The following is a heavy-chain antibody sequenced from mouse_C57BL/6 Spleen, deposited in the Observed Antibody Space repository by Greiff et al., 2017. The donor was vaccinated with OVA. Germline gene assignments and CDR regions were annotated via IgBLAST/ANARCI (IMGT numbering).Heavy chain of an antibody. CDR3: ARHGGGSSPLYYAMDY. D-gene: IGHD1-1*01. V-gene: IGHV1-62-2*01. J-gene: IGHJ4*01. CDR1: GYTFTEYT. CDR2: FYPGSGSI. Sequence: VQLQESGAELVKPGASVKLSCKASGYTFTEYTIHWVKQRSGQGLEWIGWFYPGSGSIKYNEKFKDKATLTADKSSSTVYMELSRLTSEDSAVYFCARHGGGSSPLYYAMDYWGQGTSGTVSS.